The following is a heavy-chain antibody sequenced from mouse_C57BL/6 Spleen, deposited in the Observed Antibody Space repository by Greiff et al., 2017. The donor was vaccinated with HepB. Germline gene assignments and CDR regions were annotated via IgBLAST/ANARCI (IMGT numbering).Heavy chain of an antibody. V-gene: IGHV1-64*01. CDR1: GYTFTSYW. D-gene: IGHD2-4*01. CDR3: ARGYDYERYAMDY. Sequence: QVQLKQPGAELVKPGASVKLSCKASGYTFTSYWMHWVKQRPGQGLEWIGMIHPNSGSTNYNEKFKSKATLTVDKSSSTAYMQLSSLTSEDSAVYYCARGYDYERYAMDYWGQGTSVTVSS. J-gene: IGHJ4*01. CDR2: IHPNSGST.